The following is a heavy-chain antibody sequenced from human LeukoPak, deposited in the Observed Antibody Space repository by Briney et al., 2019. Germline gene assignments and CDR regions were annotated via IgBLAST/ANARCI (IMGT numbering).Heavy chain of an antibody. CDR2: INPNSGGT. CDR1: GYTFTGYY. J-gene: IGHJ4*02. V-gene: IGHV1-2*02. D-gene: IGHD3-10*01. CDR3: ARLSAMVRGVTSPDFDY. Sequence: ASVKDSCKASGYTFTGYYMHWVRQAPGQGLEWMGWINPNSGGTNYAQKFQGRVTMTRDTSISTAYMELSRLRSDDTAVYYCARLSAMVRGVTSPDFDYWGQGTLVTVSS.